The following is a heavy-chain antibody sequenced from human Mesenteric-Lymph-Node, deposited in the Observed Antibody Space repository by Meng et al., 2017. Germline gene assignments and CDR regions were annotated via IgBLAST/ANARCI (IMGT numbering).Heavy chain of an antibody. V-gene: IGHV4-30-4*08. J-gene: IGHJ4*02. CDR2: IYYSGST. Sequence: QVQLQESGPGLVEPSQTLSLTCTVSGGSISSGGYPWTWIRQRPGKGLEWIGYIYYSGSTYYNPSLKSRVTISVDTSKNQFSLRLSSVTAADTAVYYCARDLGVATSIAGFVYWGQGTLVTVSS. CDR1: GGSISSGGYP. D-gene: IGHD5-12*01. CDR3: ARDLGVATSIAGFVY.